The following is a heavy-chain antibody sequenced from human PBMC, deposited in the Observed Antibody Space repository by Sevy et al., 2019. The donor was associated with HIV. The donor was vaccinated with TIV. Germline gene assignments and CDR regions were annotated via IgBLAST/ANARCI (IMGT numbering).Heavy chain of an antibody. D-gene: IGHD5-12*01. CDR2: IKSEIDGGAI. V-gene: IGHV3-15*01. CDR1: GFTFSSAW. CDR3: ITDPGYRGYDEEVINYYYYGMDV. Sequence: GGSLRLSCAASGFTFSSAWMSWVRQAPGKGLEWVGRIKSEIDGGAIDYAAPVKGRFSISREESKNTVYLQMNSLKTEDKAVYYCITDPGYRGYDEEVINYYYYGMDVWGQGTTVTVSS. J-gene: IGHJ6*02.